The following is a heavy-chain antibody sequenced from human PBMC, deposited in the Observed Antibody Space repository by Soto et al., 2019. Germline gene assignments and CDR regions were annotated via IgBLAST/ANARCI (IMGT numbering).Heavy chain of an antibody. CDR3: VRGGSKYAS. J-gene: IGHJ5*02. V-gene: IGHV3-7*01. CDR2: IKPDESEK. D-gene: IGHD4-4*01. Sequence: GGSLRLSCTASGFTFSDSWMTWVRQAPGKGLEWVARIKPDESEKKYVDSVKGRFSISRDDAKNSMYLQMDSLRGEDTAVYYCVRGGSKYASWGQGTLVTVSS. CDR1: GFTFSDSW.